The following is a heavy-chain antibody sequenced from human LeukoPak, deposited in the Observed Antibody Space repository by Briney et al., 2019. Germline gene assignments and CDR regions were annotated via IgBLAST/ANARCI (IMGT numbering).Heavy chain of an antibody. CDR2: IIPILGIA. D-gene: IGHD5-24*01. J-gene: IGHJ6*02. CDR3: WVREMAEYYYYGMDV. V-gene: IGHV1-69*04. CDR1: GGTFSSYA. Sequence: SVKVSCKASGGTFSSYAISWVRQAPGQGLEWMGRIIPILGIANYAQKFQGRVTITADKSTSTAYMELSSLRSEDTAVYYCWVREMAEYYYYGMDVWGQGTTVTVSS.